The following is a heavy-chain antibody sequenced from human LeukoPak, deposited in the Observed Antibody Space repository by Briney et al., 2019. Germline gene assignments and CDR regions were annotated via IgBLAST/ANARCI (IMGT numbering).Heavy chain of an antibody. J-gene: IGHJ4*02. Sequence: GGSLRLSCAASGFTVSSNYMSWVRQAPGKGLEWVANIKEDGSAKYYVDSVKGRFTISRDNAKNSVYLQMNSLRADDTAVYYCARLSYDSGTHYTCYEYWGQGTLVTVSS. D-gene: IGHD3-10*01. CDR3: ARLSYDSGTHYTCYEY. CDR2: IKEDGSAK. V-gene: IGHV3-7*01. CDR1: GFTVSSNY.